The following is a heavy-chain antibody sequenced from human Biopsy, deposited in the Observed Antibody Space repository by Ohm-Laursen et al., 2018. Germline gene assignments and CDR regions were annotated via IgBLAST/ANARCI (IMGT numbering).Heavy chain of an antibody. V-gene: IGHV4-31*03. CDR1: GASVKTSGYF. Sequence: TLSLTCSVSGASVKTSGYFWAWIRQRPGKGLEWIGYISYNERTHYNPSLTSRLAISFGTSNNRISLQLRSVSVADTAVYYCVREPKTGTAEAWYFDLWGRGSPATVPS. CDR2: ISYNERT. D-gene: IGHD3-9*01. J-gene: IGHJ2*01. CDR3: VREPKTGTAEAWYFDL.